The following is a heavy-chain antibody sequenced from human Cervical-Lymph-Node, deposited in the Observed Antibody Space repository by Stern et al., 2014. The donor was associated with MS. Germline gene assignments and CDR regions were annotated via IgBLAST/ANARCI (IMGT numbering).Heavy chain of an antibody. V-gene: IGHV1-2*06. CDR2: INTNSGGT. CDR3: ARRVTRNNFDS. Sequence: VQLEESGAEVKKPGASMKVSCKASGYNFTNYYIHWVRQAPGQGLEWMGRINTNSGGTKYAQKFQGRVSLTRDTPVSTAYMEVSRLMSDDTAVYYCARRVTRNNFDSWGQGTLIIVSS. D-gene: IGHD4-17*01. J-gene: IGHJ4*02. CDR1: GYNFTNYY.